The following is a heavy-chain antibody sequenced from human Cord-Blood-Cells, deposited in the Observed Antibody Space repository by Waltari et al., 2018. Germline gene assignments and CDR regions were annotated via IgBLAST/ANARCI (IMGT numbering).Heavy chain of an antibody. V-gene: IGHV1-2*04. Sequence: QVQLVQSGAEVKKPGASVKVSCKASGYTFTGYYMPWVRQAPGQGLEWMGWINPNSGGTNYAQKFQGWVTMTRDTSISTAYMELSRLRSDDTAVYYCARTYSSSWYDAFDIWGQGTMVTVSS. D-gene: IGHD6-13*01. CDR2: INPNSGGT. J-gene: IGHJ3*02. CDR1: GYTFTGYY. CDR3: ARTYSSSWYDAFDI.